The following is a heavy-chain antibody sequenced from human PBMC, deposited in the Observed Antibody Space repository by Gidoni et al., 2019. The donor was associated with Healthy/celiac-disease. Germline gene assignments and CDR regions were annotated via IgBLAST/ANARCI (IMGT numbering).Heavy chain of an antibody. J-gene: IGHJ5*02. CDR2: INSDGSST. CDR3: AKPHVPAAISWFDP. V-gene: IGHV3-74*01. CDR1: GFTFSSYW. D-gene: IGHD2-2*02. Sequence: EVQLVESGGGLVQPGGSLRLSCSASGFTFSSYWMHWVRQAPGKGLVWVSRINSDGSSTSYADSVKGRFTISRDNAKNTLYLQMNSLRAEDTAVYYCAKPHVPAAISWFDPWGQGTLVTVSS.